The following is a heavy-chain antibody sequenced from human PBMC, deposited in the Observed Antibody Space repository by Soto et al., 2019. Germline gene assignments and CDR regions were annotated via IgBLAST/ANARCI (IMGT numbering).Heavy chain of an antibody. D-gene: IGHD3-10*01. Sequence: QVQLVESGGGVVQPGRSLRLSCAASGFIFSSYGIHWVRQAPGKGLEWVASISYDGSDKYYADSVKGRFTISRDNSKDTLYLQMDSLRPEDTALYYCAKTPWERYYSYYFDYWGQGALVTVSS. CDR3: AKTPWERYYSYYFDY. J-gene: IGHJ4*02. V-gene: IGHV3-30*18. CDR2: ISYDGSDK. CDR1: GFIFSSYG.